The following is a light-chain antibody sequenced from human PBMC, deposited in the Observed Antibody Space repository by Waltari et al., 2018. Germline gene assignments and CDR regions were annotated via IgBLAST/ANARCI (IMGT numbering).Light chain of an antibody. CDR2: DAS. CDR1: QTVDNRF. Sequence: ENGLTQSPGPLSLSPGERALLSRRASQTVDNRFLSWYQLKPGQAPRLLIQDASSRATGIPDRFSGSGSGTDFTLTISRLEPEDSAVYYCHQCGGSQRTFGGGTRVEIK. J-gene: IGKJ4*01. CDR3: HQCGGSQRT. V-gene: IGKV3-20*01.